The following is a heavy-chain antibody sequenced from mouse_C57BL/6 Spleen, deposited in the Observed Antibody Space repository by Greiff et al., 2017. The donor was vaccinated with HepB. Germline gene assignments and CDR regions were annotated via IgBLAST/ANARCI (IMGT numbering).Heavy chain of an antibody. V-gene: IGHV5-6*01. CDR2: ISSGGSYT. CDR1: GFTFSSYG. CDR3: ARDGSRPTYAMDY. D-gene: IGHD1-1*01. J-gene: IGHJ4*01. Sequence: EVKLQESGGDLVKPGGSLKLSCAASGFTFSSYGMSWVRQTPDKRLEWVATISSGGSYTYYPDSVKGRFTISRDNAKNTLYLQMSSLKSEDTAMYYCARDGSRPTYAMDYWGQGTSVTVSS.